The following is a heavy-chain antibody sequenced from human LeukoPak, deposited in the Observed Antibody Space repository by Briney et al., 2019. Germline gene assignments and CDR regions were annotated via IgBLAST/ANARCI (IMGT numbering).Heavy chain of an antibody. CDR1: GFTFDDYA. D-gene: IGHD4-23*01. CDR2: ISWNSGSI. Sequence: GRPLRLSCAASGFTFDDYAMHWVRQAPGKGLEWVSGISWNSGSIGYADSVKGRFTISRDNAKNSLYLQMNSLRAEDTALYYCAKETDYGGNSVGFGNFDYWGQGTLVAVSS. CDR3: AKETDYGGNSVGFGNFDY. J-gene: IGHJ4*02. V-gene: IGHV3-9*01.